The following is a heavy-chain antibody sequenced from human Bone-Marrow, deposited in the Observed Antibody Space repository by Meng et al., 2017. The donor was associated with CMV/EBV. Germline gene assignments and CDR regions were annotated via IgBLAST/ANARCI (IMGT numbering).Heavy chain of an antibody. D-gene: IGHD6-6*01. Sequence: SVKVSCKASGGTFSSYTISWVRQAPGQGLEWMGRIIPILGIANYAQKFQGRVTITADKSTSTAYMELSSLRSEGTAVYYCARDLAWRGIAALYNWFDPWGQGTLVTVSS. CDR1: GGTFSSYT. J-gene: IGHJ5*02. V-gene: IGHV1-69*04. CDR3: ARDLAWRGIAALYNWFDP. CDR2: IIPILGIA.